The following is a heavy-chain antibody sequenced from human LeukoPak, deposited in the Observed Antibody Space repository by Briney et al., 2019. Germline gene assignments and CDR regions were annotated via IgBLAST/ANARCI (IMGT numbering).Heavy chain of an antibody. V-gene: IGHV3-66*01. Sequence: PGGSLRPSYAASGFTDNSNYMSWLRPAPGKGLEWVSVIYSGGSTYYADSVKGRFTISRDNSKNTLYLQMNSLRAEDTAVYYCAGTTVTNLGDYWGQGTLVTVSS. CDR1: GFTDNSNY. CDR3: AGTTVTNLGDY. J-gene: IGHJ4*02. D-gene: IGHD4-17*01. CDR2: IYSGGST.